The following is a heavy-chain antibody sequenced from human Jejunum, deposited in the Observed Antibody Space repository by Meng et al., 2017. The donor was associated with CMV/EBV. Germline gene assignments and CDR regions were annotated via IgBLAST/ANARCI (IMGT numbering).Heavy chain of an antibody. Sequence: EGQLVGSGGGLVPPGGSLRLSCAASGFTFRTYWMHWVRQAPGKGLVWVSRINSAGSITTYADSVKGRFTISRDNAKDTLYLQMNGLRADDTAIYFCARGMGDYWGQGSLVTVSS. D-gene: IGHD3-16*01. CDR2: INSAGSIT. J-gene: IGHJ4*02. CDR1: GFTFRTYW. CDR3: ARGMGDY. V-gene: IGHV3-74*03.